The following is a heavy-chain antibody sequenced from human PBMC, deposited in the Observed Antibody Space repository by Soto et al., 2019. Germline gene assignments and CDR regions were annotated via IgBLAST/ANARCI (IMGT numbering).Heavy chain of an antibody. CDR2: IIPIFGTA. J-gene: IGHJ6*02. V-gene: IGHV1-69*01. CDR3: ATQGRGYSDGFHYYYGMDV. Sequence: QVQLVQSGAEVKKPGSSVKVSCKASGGTFSSYAISWVRQAPGQGLEWMGGIIPIFGTANYAQKFQGRVTITADESTSTAYMELSSLRSEDTAVYYCATQGRGYSDGFHYYYGMDVWGQGTTVTVSS. CDR1: GGTFSSYA. D-gene: IGHD5-18*01.